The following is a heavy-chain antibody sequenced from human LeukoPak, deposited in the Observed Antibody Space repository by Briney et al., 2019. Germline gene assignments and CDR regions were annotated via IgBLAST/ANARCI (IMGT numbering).Heavy chain of an antibody. Sequence: ASVKVSCKASGYTFTSYGISWVRQAPGQGLEWMGWISAYNGNTNYAQKFQGRVTMTEDTSTDTAYMELSSLRSEDTAVYYCATLLAANYYDSSGYHYWGQGTLVTVSS. CDR2: ISAYNGNT. J-gene: IGHJ4*02. CDR1: GYTFTSYG. V-gene: IGHV1-18*01. D-gene: IGHD3-22*01. CDR3: ATLLAANYYDSSGYHY.